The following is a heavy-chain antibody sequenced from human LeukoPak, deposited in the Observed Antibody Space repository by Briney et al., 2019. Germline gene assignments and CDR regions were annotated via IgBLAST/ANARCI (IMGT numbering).Heavy chain of an antibody. CDR3: ARSGKGLRYYYYMDV. V-gene: IGHV1-2*02. Sequence: ASVKVSCKASGYTFTGYYMHWVRQAPGQGLEWMGWINPNSGGTNYAQKFQGRVTMTRDTSISTAYMELSRLRSDDTAVYYCARSGKGLRYYYYMDVWGKGTTVTASS. CDR1: GYTFTGYY. CDR2: INPNSGGT. J-gene: IGHJ6*03.